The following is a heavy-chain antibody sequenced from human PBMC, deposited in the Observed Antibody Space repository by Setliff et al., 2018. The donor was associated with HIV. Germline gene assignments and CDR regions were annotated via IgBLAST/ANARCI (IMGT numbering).Heavy chain of an antibody. CDR2: TSAINGDT. CDR3: ARSRRGIAVAFDANLFDT. V-gene: IGHV1-18*01. Sequence: ASVKVSCKASGYTFNSFGILWVRQAPGQGFEWMGWTSAINGDTRYAQKVQGRVTMTIETSTSTAYMELRSLRSDDTAVYSCARSRRGIAVAFDANLFDTWGQGTMVTVSS. J-gene: IGHJ3*01. CDR1: GYTFNSFG. D-gene: IGHD6-19*01.